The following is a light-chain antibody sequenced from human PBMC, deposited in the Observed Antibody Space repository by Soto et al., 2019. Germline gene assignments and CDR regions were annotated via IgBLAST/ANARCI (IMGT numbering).Light chain of an antibody. CDR3: SSYTSSSTQNV. J-gene: IGLJ1*01. V-gene: IGLV2-14*01. CDR2: DVS. CDR1: SSDVGGYNY. Sequence: QSALTQPASVSGSPGQSITISCTGTSSDVGGYNYVSWYQQHTGKAPKLMIYDVSNRPSGVSNRFSGSKSGNTASLTISGLQAEDKADYYCSSYTSSSTQNVFGTGTKLTVL.